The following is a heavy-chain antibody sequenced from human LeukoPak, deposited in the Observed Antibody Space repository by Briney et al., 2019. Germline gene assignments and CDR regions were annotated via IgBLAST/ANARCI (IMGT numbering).Heavy chain of an antibody. CDR1: GYTFTGYY. V-gene: IGHV1-2*06. CDR2: INPNSGGT. Sequence: ASVKVSCKASGYTFTGYYMHWVRNAPGQGLEWMGRINPNSGGTNYAQKFQGRVTMTRDTSISTAYMELSRLRPDETAVYYCARSSKDGYKIRWGQGALVTVSS. J-gene: IGHJ4*02. CDR3: ARSSKDGYKIR. D-gene: IGHD5-24*01.